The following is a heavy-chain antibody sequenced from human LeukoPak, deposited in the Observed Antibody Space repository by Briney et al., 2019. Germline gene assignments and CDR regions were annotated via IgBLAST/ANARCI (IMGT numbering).Heavy chain of an antibody. J-gene: IGHJ6*03. Sequence: SSVKVSCKASGGTFISYAISWVRQAPGQGLEWMGGIIPIFGTANYAQKFQGRVTITADESTSTAYMELSSLRSEDTAVYYCARGGCSSTSCYKTYHYYYYYYMDVWGKGTTVTVSS. CDR3: ARGGCSSTSCYKTYHYYYYYYMDV. V-gene: IGHV1-69*13. CDR2: IIPIFGTA. CDR1: GGTFISYA. D-gene: IGHD2-2*02.